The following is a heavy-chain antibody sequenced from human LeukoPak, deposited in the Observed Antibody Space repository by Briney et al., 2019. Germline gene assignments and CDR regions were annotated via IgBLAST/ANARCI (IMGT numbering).Heavy chain of an antibody. D-gene: IGHD3-22*01. CDR2: ISAYNGNT. Sequence: VASVKVSCKASGYTFTSYGISWVRQAPGQGLEWMGWISAYNGNTNYAQKLQGRVTMTTDTSTSTAYMELRSLRSDDTAVYYCARDLLANYDSSGYYYPSGGYWGQGTLVTVSS. V-gene: IGHV1-18*01. CDR3: ARDLLANYDSSGYYYPSGGY. J-gene: IGHJ4*02. CDR1: GYTFTSYG.